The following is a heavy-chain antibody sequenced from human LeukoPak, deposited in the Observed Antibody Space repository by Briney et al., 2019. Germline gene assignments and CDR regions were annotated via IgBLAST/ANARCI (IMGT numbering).Heavy chain of an antibody. J-gene: IGHJ4*02. CDR2: ISYDGSNK. CDR3: ARVLAGVDY. CDR1: GFTFSSYA. D-gene: IGHD2-15*01. V-gene: IGHV3-30*04. Sequence: GGSLRLSCAASGFTFSSYAIHWVRQAPGKGLEWVAVISYDGSNKYYADSVKGRFTISRDNSKNTLYLQMNSLRAEDTAVYYCARVLAGVDYWGQGTLVTVSS.